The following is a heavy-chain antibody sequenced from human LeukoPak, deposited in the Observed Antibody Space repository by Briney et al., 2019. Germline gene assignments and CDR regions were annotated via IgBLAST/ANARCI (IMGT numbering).Heavy chain of an antibody. Sequence: GGSLRLSCAASGFTFDDYAMHWVRQAPGKGLEWVSLISWDGGSTYYADSVKGRFTISRDNSKNSLYLQMNSLRAEDTALYYCAKSLQRWVYYYTDVWGKGTTVTVSS. CDR2: ISWDGGST. V-gene: IGHV3-43D*03. CDR1: GFTFDDYA. CDR3: AKSLQRWVYYYTDV. J-gene: IGHJ6*03. D-gene: IGHD4-23*01.